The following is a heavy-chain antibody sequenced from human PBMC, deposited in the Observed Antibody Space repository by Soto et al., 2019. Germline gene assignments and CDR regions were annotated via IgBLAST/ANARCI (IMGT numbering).Heavy chain of an antibody. J-gene: IGHJ3*02. CDR3: ARVERGTATTVVDDFDI. CDR1: GGFVSSGSYY. Sequence: QVQLQQWGAGLLKPSETLSLTCAVYGGFVSSGSYYWSCIRQPPGKGLEWIGEKSHSGGTHFNPSLKSRVTISVDTSKNQFSLKMSSVTAADTALYYCARVERGTATTVVDDFDIWGPGTMVTVSS. D-gene: IGHD1-1*01. V-gene: IGHV4-34*01. CDR2: KSHSGGT.